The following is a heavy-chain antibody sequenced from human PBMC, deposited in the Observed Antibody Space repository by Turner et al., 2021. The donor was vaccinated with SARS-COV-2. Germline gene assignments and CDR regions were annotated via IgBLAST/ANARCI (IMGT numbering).Heavy chain of an antibody. CDR2: ISRNIGSI. J-gene: IGHJ6*02. V-gene: IGHV3-9*01. D-gene: IGHD3-3*01. CDR3: AKAYNDVWSGYYTYGMDV. CDR1: GFTFDDYA. Sequence: EVQLVESGGGLVQPGRSLRLSCAASGFTFDDYAMHWVRQAPGKGLEWVSGISRNIGSIGYADSVNGRFTISRDNAKNSLYLQMNSLRAEDTALYYCAKAYNDVWSGYYTYGMDVWGQGTTVTVSS.